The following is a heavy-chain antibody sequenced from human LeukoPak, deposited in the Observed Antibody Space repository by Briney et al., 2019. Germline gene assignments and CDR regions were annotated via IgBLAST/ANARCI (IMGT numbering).Heavy chain of an antibody. Sequence: GSLRLSCAASGFSVSNNYMSWIRQPPGKGLEWIGEINHSGSTNYNPSLKSRVTISVDTSKNQFSLKLSSVTAADTAVYYCARGRERITIFGVVRLGPAYGMDVWGQGTTVTVSS. CDR2: INHSGST. D-gene: IGHD3-3*01. CDR1: GFSVSNNY. J-gene: IGHJ6*02. CDR3: ARGRERITIFGVVRLGPAYGMDV. V-gene: IGHV4-34*01.